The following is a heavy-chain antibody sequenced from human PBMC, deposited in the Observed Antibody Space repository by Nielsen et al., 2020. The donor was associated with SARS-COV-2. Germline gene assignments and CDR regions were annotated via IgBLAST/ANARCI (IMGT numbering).Heavy chain of an antibody. CDR2: LNGSGGKT. V-gene: IGHV3-23*01. Sequence: GESLKISCAASGFTFSSYVMGWVRQAPGKGLEWVSTLNGSGGKTYYADSVKGRFTISRDNSKNTLFLQMNSLRADDTALYYCARGGYCSSSSCYNAFDVWGEGTMVLVSS. J-gene: IGHJ3*01. D-gene: IGHD2-2*03. CDR1: GFTFSSYV. CDR3: ARGGYCSSSSCYNAFDV.